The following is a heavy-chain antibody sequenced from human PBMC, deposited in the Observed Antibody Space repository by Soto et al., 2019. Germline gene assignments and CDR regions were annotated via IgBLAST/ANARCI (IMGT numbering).Heavy chain of an antibody. CDR2: ISGSGGST. V-gene: IGHV3-23*01. CDR1: GFTFSSYA. Sequence: EVQLLESGGGLVQPGGSLRLPCAASGFTFSSYAMSWVRQAPGRGLEWVSAISGSGGSTYYADSVKGRFTISRDNSKNTLYLQMNSLRAEDTAVYYCAKGTDARVPAAMALDYWGQGTLVTVSS. D-gene: IGHD2-2*01. CDR3: AKGTDARVPAAMALDY. J-gene: IGHJ4*02.